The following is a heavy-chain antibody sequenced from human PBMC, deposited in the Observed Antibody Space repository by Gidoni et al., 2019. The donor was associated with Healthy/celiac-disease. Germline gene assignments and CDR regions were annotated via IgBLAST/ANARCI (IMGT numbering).Heavy chain of an antibody. J-gene: IGHJ6*02. CDR3: AREALGYCSSTSCYTGYGMDV. D-gene: IGHD2-2*02. CDR1: GGSISSGGYY. CDR2: IYYSGST. V-gene: IGHV4-31*03. Sequence: QVQLQESGPGLVKPSQTLSLTCTVSGGSISSGGYYWSWIRQHPGKGLEWIGYIYYSGSTYYNPSLKSRVTISVDTSKNQFSLKLSSVTAADTAVYYCAREALGYCSSTSCYTGYGMDVWGQGTMVTVSS.